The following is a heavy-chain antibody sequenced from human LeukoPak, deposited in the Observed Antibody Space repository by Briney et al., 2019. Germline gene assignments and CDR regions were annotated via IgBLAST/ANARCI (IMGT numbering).Heavy chain of an antibody. V-gene: IGHV4-59*01. D-gene: IGHD1-1*01. J-gene: IGHJ5*02. CDR1: GGSISTYY. CDR2: IYYSGNS. Sequence: SETLSLTCTVSGGSISTYYWSWIRQPPGKGLEWIGYIYYSGNSNYNPSLKSRVTISVDTSKNQFSLKLSSVTAADTAVYYCARGSWKFDPWGQGTLVTVSS. CDR3: ARGSWKFDP.